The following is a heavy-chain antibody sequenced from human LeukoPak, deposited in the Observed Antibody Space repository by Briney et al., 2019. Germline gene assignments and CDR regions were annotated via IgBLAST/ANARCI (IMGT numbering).Heavy chain of an antibody. CDR3: ARHGLVDAEFDY. D-gene: IGHD2-15*01. V-gene: IGHV4-38-2*01. Sequence: SETLSLTCAVSGYSISSGYYWGWIRQPPGKGLEWIGSIYHSGSTYYNPSLKSRVTISVDTSKNQFSLKLSSVTAADTAVYYCARHGLVDAEFDYWGQGTVVTVSS. CDR2: IYHSGST. J-gene: IGHJ4*02. CDR1: GYSISSGYY.